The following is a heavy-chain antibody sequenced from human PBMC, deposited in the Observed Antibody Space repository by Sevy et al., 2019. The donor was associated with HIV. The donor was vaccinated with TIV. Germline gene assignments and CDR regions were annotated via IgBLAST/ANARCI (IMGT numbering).Heavy chain of an antibody. V-gene: IGHV3-64D*06. CDR2: ISSNGGST. Sequence: GGSLRLSCSASGFTFSSYAMHWVRQAPGKGLEYVSAISSNGGSTYYADSVKGRFTISRDNSKNTLYLQMSSLRAEDTAVYYCVKAQGSGSYPPGWFDPWGQGTLVTVSS. CDR3: VKAQGSGSYPPGWFDP. CDR1: GFTFSSYA. D-gene: IGHD3-10*01. J-gene: IGHJ5*02.